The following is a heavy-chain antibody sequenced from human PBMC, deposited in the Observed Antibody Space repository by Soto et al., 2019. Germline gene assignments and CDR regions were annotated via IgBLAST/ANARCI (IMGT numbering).Heavy chain of an antibody. D-gene: IGHD2-21*01. CDR2: IYYSGST. J-gene: IGHJ4*02. Sequence: QLQLQESGPGLVKPSETLSLTCTVSGGSISSSSYYWGWIRQPPGKGLEWIGSIYYSGSTYYNPSLKSRVTISVDTSKNQFSLKLSSVTAADTAVYYCARHEHMSQRFDYWGQGTLVTVSS. V-gene: IGHV4-39*01. CDR1: GGSISSSSYY. CDR3: ARHEHMSQRFDY.